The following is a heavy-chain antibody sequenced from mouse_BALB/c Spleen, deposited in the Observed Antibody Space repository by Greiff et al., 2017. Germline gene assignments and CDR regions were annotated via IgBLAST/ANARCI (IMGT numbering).Heavy chain of an antibody. J-gene: IGHJ4*01. CDR2: IDPANGNT. CDR1: GFNIKDNY. CDR3: ASLTGTFYAMDY. D-gene: IGHD4-1*01. V-gene: IGHV14-3*02. Sequence: EVQLQQSGAELVKPGASVKLSCTASGFNIKDNYMHWVKQRPEQGLEWIGRIDPANGNTKYDPKFQGKATITADTSSNTAYLQLSSLTSEDTAVYYCASLTGTFYAMDYWGQGTSVTVSS.